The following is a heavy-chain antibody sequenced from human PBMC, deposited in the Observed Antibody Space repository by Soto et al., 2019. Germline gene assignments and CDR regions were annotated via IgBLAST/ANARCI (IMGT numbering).Heavy chain of an antibody. D-gene: IGHD3-3*01. V-gene: IGHV4-39*01. CDR2: IFYTGST. J-gene: IGHJ4*02. CDR3: ATMTGFLVPTLEADY. CDR1: GNSISARNYY. Sequence: HLQLQESGPGLVKTSETLSLTCTVSGNSISARNYYWGWIRQPPGKGLEWIGSIFYTGSTSYSPSLRGRVTISVDTSKNQFSLKVTSVTAADTAIYFCATMTGFLVPTLEADYWGQGALVTVSS.